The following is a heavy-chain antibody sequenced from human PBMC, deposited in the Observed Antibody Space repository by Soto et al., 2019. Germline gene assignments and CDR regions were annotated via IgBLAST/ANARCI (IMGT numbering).Heavy chain of an antibody. CDR2: INTDESSR. CDR3: ARDRVPQLGYYGMDV. V-gene: IGHV3-74*01. CDR1: GFIFNSYW. Sequence: EVPLVESGGGLVQPGGSLRLSCAASGFIFNSYWMHWVRQAPGKGLVWVSRINTDESSRSYADSVKGRFTISRDNAKNMLYLQMSSLRAEDTAVYFCARDRVPQLGYYGMDVWGQGTTVTVSS. D-gene: IGHD2-2*01. J-gene: IGHJ6*02.